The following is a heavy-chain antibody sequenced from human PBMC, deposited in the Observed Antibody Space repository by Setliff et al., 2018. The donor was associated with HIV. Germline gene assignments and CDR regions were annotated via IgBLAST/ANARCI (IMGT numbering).Heavy chain of an antibody. CDR1: GYSISSGYY. D-gene: IGHD2-2*01. CDR2: IYHSGST. CDR3: AREYCSSTSCYPYDY. Sequence: SETLSLTCAVSGYSISSGYYWGWIRQPPGKGLEWIGSIYHSGSTYYNPSLKSRVTISVDTSKNQFSLKLSSVTAADTAVYYRAREYCSSTSCYPYDYWGQGTLVTVSS. J-gene: IGHJ4*02. V-gene: IGHV4-38-2*02.